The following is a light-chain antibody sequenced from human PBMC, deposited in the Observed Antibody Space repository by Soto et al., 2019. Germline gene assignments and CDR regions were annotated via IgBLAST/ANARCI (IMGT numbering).Light chain of an antibody. Sequence: QSVLTQPPSVSGAPGQRVTLSCTGSSSNIGAGYDVHWYQQLPGTAPKLLIYGNSNRPSGVPDRFSGSKSGTSASLAITGLQAEDEADYYCQSYDSSSVVFGGGTKLTVL. CDR1: SSNIGAGYD. CDR2: GNS. CDR3: QSYDSSSVV. J-gene: IGLJ2*01. V-gene: IGLV1-40*01.